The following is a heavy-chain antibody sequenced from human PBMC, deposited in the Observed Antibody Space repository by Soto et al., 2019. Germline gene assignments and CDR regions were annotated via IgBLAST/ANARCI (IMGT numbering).Heavy chain of an antibody. CDR1: GFNFDDYA. CDR3: AKDASRDYDRGYFDL. D-gene: IGHD3-22*01. J-gene: IGHJ2*01. CDR2: ISWSSVNI. V-gene: IGHV3-9*01. Sequence: QLVESGGGLVQPGRSLRLSCTASGFNFDDYAMHWVRQAPGKGLEWVSGISWSSVNIGYADSVKGRFTISRDNSADSLFLQIDSPRTDDTALYFCAKDASRDYDRGYFDLWGRGTLVTVPS.